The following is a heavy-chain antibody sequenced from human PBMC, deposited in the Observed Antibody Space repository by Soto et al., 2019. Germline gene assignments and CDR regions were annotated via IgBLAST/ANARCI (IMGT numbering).Heavy chain of an antibody. CDR1: GFIFRNQA. CDR2: ISGSGDEI. CDR3: ARRGTYQWGHFDY. D-gene: IGHD2-8*01. V-gene: IGHV3-23*04. Sequence: EVQLVESGGGLIQPGGSLRLSCAVSGFIFRNQAMCWVRQGRGKGLEFVSCISGSGDEIFFLDSVKGRFAISRDNSENTLFLQMSSLRAEDTAVYYCARRGTYQWGHFDYWGQGVQVTVSS. J-gene: IGHJ4*02.